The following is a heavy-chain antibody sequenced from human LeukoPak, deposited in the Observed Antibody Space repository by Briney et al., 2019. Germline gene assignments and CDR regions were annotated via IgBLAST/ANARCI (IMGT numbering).Heavy chain of an antibody. J-gene: IGHJ4*02. Sequence: TGGSLRLSCAASGFTFSSYGMSWVRQAPGKGLEWVSAISGSGGSTYYADSVKGRFTISRDNSKNTLYLQMNSLRAEDTAVYYCAKLIQLWLRGAFDYWGQGTLVTVSS. D-gene: IGHD5-18*01. CDR3: AKLIQLWLRGAFDY. CDR2: ISGSGGST. V-gene: IGHV3-23*01. CDR1: GFTFSSYG.